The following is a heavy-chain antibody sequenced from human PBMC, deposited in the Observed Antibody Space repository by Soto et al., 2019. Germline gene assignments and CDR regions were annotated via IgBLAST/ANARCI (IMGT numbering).Heavy chain of an antibody. Sequence: QVQLVQSGAEVKKPGSSVKVSCKASGGTFSSYTISWVRQAPGQGLEWMGRIIPILGIANYAQKFQGRVTVTADKSTSTAYMELSSLRSEDTAVYYCARGLLVDDYYCDYWGQGTLVTVSS. CDR2: IIPILGIA. J-gene: IGHJ4*02. V-gene: IGHV1-69*02. CDR1: GGTFSSYT. CDR3: ARGLLVDDYYCDY. D-gene: IGHD6-6*01.